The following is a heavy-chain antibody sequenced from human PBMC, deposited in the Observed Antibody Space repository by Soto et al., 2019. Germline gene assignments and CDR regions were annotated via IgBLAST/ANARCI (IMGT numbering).Heavy chain of an antibody. CDR3: AKAPGGYYDFWSGYPLDY. J-gene: IGHJ4*02. CDR1: GFTFSSYA. V-gene: IGHV3-23*01. Sequence: PGGSLRLSCAASGFTFSSYAMSWVRQAPGKGLEWVSAISGSGGSTYYADSVKGRFTISRDNSKNTLYLQMNSLRAEDTAVYYCAKAPGGYYDFWSGYPLDYWGQGTLVTVSS. CDR2: ISGSGGST. D-gene: IGHD3-3*01.